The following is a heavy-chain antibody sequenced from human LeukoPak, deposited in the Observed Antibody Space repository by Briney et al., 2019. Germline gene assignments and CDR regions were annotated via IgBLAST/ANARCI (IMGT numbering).Heavy chain of an antibody. D-gene: IGHD3-16*01. CDR3: ARGTYTARSPPFVY. V-gene: IGHV4-34*01. Sequence: SETLSLTCAVYGGTFSGYYWSWIRQPPGKGLEWIGEINHSGSTNYNPSLKSRVTISVDTSKNQFSLKLSSVTAADTAVYYCARGTYTARSPPFVYWGQGTLVTVSS. CDR2: INHSGST. J-gene: IGHJ4*02. CDR1: GGTFSGYY.